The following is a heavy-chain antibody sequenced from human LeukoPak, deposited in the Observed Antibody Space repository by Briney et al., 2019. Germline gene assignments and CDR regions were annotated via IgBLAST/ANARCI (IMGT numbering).Heavy chain of an antibody. Sequence: PGESLQISCHGSGXIFINYCISWGRQLPGRGLEWMGRIDPSASQTNYNPSFRGHLTISVDTSVSTAYLQWNSPKASDTAIYYCARRNRDKSISLDLWGPGTVVTVSS. CDR1: GXIFINYC. V-gene: IGHV5-10-1*01. CDR3: ARRNRDKSISLDL. D-gene: IGHD5-24*01. CDR2: IDPSASQT. J-gene: IGHJ2*01.